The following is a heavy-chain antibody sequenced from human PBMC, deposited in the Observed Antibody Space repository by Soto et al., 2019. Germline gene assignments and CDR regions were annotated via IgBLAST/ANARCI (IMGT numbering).Heavy chain of an antibody. CDR1: GFTFNGYA. CDR2: TSYDGSSK. J-gene: IGHJ4*01. V-gene: IGHV3-30-3*01. CDR3: ARDFSNRWPSTFHY. Sequence: QVHLVESGGGVVQPGTSLRLSCAASGFTFNGYAMHWVRQAPGKGLELVAFTSYDGSSKYYADSVKGRFTISRDNSENTVYLHMTSLRDEYTAMYFFARDFSNRWPSTFHYCGHGILVTVSS. D-gene: IGHD2-2*01.